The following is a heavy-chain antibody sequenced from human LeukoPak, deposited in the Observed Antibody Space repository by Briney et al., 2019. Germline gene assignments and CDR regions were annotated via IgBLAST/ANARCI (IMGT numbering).Heavy chain of an antibody. Sequence: ASVKVSCKASGYTFTSYAMHWVRQAPGQRLEWMGWINAGNGNTKYSQKFQGRVTITTDESTSTAYMELSSLRSEDTAVYYCASLSSTSREYYYYYMDVWGKGTTVTVSS. CDR1: GYTFTSYA. CDR2: INAGNGNT. CDR3: ASLSSTSREYYYYYMDV. D-gene: IGHD2-2*01. J-gene: IGHJ6*03. V-gene: IGHV1-3*01.